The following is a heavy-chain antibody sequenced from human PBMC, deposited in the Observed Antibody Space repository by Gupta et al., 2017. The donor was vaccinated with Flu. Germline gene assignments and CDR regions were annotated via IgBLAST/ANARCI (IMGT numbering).Heavy chain of an antibody. CDR1: YY. V-gene: IGHV4-34*01. D-gene: IGHD3-9*01. CDR3: ARGVPLIRYFDWLAFDY. J-gene: IGHJ4*02. CDR2: INHSGST. Sequence: YYWSWIRQPPGKGLEWIGEINHSGSTNYNPSLKSRVTISVDTSKNQFSLKLSSVTAADTAVYYCARGVPLIRYFDWLAFDYWGQGTLVTVSS.